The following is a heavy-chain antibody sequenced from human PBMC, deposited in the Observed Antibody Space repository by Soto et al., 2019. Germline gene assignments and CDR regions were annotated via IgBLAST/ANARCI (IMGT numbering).Heavy chain of an antibody. D-gene: IGHD3-22*01. Sequence: GGSLRLSCAASGFTFSSYGMHWVRQAPGKGLEWVAVIWYDGSNKYYADSVKGRFTISRDNSKNTLYLQMNSLRAEDTAVYYCASGSSGYSWYFDYWGQGTLVTVSS. CDR2: IWYDGSNK. CDR3: ASGSSGYSWYFDY. CDR1: GFTFSSYG. J-gene: IGHJ4*02. V-gene: IGHV3-33*01.